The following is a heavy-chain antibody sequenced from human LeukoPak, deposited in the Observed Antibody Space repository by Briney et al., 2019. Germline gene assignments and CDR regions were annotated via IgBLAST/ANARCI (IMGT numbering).Heavy chain of an antibody. CDR1: GFTFSSYG. CDR2: IRYDGSNK. Sequence: GGSLRLSCAASGFTFSSYGMHWVRQAPGKGLEWVAFIRYDGSNKYYADSVKGRFTISRDNSKNTLYLQMNSLRAEDTAVYYCAKETYYYDSGPEVFFDYWGQGTLVTVSS. D-gene: IGHD3-22*01. CDR3: AKETYYYDSGPEVFFDY. J-gene: IGHJ4*02. V-gene: IGHV3-30*02.